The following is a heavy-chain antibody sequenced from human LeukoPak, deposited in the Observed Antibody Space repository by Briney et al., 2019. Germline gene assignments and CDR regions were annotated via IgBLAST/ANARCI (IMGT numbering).Heavy chain of an antibody. CDR3: VKEVPTYGYFDY. Sequence: GSLRLSCVASGFTFSNYAMRWVRQAPGRGLEWISALNRGRTFFQDSVRGRCTISRDNSKNTLYLQLNSLTGDDTAVYFCVKEVPTYGYFDYWGRGTLVTVSS. J-gene: IGHJ4*02. D-gene: IGHD2-21*01. CDR1: GFTFSNYA. V-gene: IGHV3-23*01. CDR2: LNRGRT.